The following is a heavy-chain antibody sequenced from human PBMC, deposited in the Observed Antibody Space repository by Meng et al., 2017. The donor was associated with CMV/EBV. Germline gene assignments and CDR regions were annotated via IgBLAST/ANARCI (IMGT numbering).Heavy chain of an antibody. Sequence: GESLKISCVGSGFSFNDHAMIWVRPTPGKGLEWVSGINWSGSGAGYADSVKGRFTISRNNARNSLSLEMNNLRVEDTALYYCVRGDMPAAVLGSFDLWGQGTMVTVSS. CDR2: INWSGSGA. CDR3: VRGDMPAAVLGSFDL. D-gene: IGHD2-2*02. J-gene: IGHJ3*01. CDR1: GFSFNDHA. V-gene: IGHV3-20*04.